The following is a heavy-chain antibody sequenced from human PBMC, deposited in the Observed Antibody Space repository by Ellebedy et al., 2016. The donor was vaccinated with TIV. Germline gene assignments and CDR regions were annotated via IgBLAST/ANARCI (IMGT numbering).Heavy chain of an antibody. CDR2: IYYSGST. J-gene: IGHJ4*02. D-gene: IGHD6-19*01. CDR3: ARTVAGTWTYFDY. V-gene: IGHV4-59*01. CDR1: GGSISSYY. Sequence: MPSETLSLTCTVSGGSISSYYWSWIRQPPGKGLEWIGYIYYSGSTNYNPSLKSRVTISVDTSKNQFSLKLSSVTAADTAVYYCARTVAGTWTYFDYWGQGTLVTVSS.